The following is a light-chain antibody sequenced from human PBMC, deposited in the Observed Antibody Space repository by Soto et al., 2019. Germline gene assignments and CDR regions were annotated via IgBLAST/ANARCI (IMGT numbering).Light chain of an antibody. CDR3: QQYNNWPQT. CDR2: GAS. V-gene: IGKV3-15*01. J-gene: IGKJ1*01. Sequence: EIVMTQSPATLSVSPGERATLSCRASQSVSSNLAWYQQKPGQAPRLLIYGASTRATGIPARFSGSGSGTEFTLTISSLQSGDFAVYSCQQYNNWPQTFGQGTKVEIK. CDR1: QSVSSN.